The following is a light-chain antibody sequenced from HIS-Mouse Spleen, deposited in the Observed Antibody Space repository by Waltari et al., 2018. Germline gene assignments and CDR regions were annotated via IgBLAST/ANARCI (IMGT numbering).Light chain of an antibody. V-gene: IGKV4-1*01. Sequence: NCKSSQSVLYSSNNKNYLAWYQQKPGQPPKLLIYWASTRESGVPDRFSGSGSGTDFTLTISSLQAEDVAVYYCQQYYSTPWTFGQGTKVEIK. CDR3: QQYYSTPWT. J-gene: IGKJ1*01. CDR2: WAS. CDR1: QSVLYSSNNKNY.